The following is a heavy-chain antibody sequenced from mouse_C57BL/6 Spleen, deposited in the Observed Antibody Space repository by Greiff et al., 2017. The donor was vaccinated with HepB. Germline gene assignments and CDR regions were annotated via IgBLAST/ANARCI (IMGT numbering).Heavy chain of an antibody. CDR2: IRNKANNHAT. V-gene: IGHV6-6*01. CDR3: TRGLYGYDDYYAMDY. CDR1: GFTFSDAW. Sequence: EVKVEESGGGLVQPGGSMKLSCAASGFTFSDAWMDWVRQSPEKGLEWVAEIRNKANNHATYYAESVKGRFTISRDDSKSSVYLQMNSLRAEDTGIYYCTRGLYGYDDYYAMDYWGQGTSVTVSS. D-gene: IGHD2-2*01. J-gene: IGHJ4*01.